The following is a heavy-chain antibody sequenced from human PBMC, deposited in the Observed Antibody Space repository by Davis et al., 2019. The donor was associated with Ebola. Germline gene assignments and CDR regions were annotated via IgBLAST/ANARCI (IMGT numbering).Heavy chain of an antibody. V-gene: IGHV3-64D*08. D-gene: IGHD3-22*01. Sequence: GGSLRLSCSASGFTFSTYPMHWVRQAPGRGPEYVSAISSYGNSIFYADSVKGRFTISRDNSKNTLYLQMSSLRVEDTAVYYCVKVSRYHNDNSGNFDFDHWGQGTLVTVSS. CDR1: GFTFSTYP. CDR2: ISSYGNSI. J-gene: IGHJ4*02. CDR3: VKVSRYHNDNSGNFDFDH.